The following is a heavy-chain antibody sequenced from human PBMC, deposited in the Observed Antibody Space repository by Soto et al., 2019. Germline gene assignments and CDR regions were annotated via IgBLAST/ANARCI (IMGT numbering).Heavy chain of an antibody. D-gene: IGHD2-15*01. V-gene: IGHV3-30-3*01. J-gene: IGHJ3*02. CDR1: GFTFSSYA. CDR2: ISYDGSNK. Sequence: GGSLRLSCAASGFTFSSYAMHWVRQAPGKGLEWVAVISYDGSNKYYADSVKGRFTISRDNSKNTLYLQMNSLRAEDTAVYYCARLVVAASYAFDIWGQGTMVTVSS. CDR3: ARLVVAASYAFDI.